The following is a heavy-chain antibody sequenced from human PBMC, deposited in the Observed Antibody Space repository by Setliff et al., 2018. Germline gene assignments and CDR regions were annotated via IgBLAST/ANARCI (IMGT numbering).Heavy chain of an antibody. J-gene: IGHJ3*02. Sequence: SETLSLTCNVSGGSISTYYWSWIRQPAGKGLEWIGRIHSSGNTNYKPSLKSRVTMSVDTTKNQFSLKLSSVTAADTAVYYCARAGAIQGGFDIWGQGTVVAVSS. CDR3: ARAGAIQGGFDI. D-gene: IGHD7-27*01. V-gene: IGHV4-4*07. CDR2: IHSSGNT. CDR1: GGSISTYY.